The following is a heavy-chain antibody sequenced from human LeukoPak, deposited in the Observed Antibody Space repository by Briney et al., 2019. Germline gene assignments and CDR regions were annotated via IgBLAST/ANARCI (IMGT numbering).Heavy chain of an antibody. CDR1: GFTFSSYA. V-gene: IGHV3-30*04. J-gene: IGHJ4*02. D-gene: IGHD6-19*01. Sequence: PGGSLRLSCAASGFTFSSYAMHWVRQAPGKGLEWVAVISYDGSNKYYADSVKGRFTISRDNSKNTLYLQMNSLRAEDTAVYYCARSPGTPGIAVYWGQGTLVTVSS. CDR2: ISYDGSNK. CDR3: ARSPGTPGIAVY.